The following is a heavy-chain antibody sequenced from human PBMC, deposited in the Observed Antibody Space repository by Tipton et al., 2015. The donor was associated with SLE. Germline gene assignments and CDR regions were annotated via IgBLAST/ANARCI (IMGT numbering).Heavy chain of an antibody. V-gene: IGHV4-61*02. Sequence: TLSLTCTVSGGSISSGGYYWSWIRQPAGKGLEWIGRIYTSGSTNYNPSLKSRVTISVDTSKNQFSLKLSSVTAADTAVYYCARESIAAAGYFDYWGQGTLVTVSS. D-gene: IGHD6-13*01. CDR3: ARESIAAAGYFDY. J-gene: IGHJ4*02. CDR2: IYTSGST. CDR1: GGSISSGGYY.